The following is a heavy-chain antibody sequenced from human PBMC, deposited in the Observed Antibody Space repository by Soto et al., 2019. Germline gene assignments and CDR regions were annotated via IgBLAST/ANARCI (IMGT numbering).Heavy chain of an antibody. CDR1: GGSISSGGYY. CDR2: IYYSGST. V-gene: IGHV4-31*03. Sequence: PSETLSLTCTVSGGSISSGGYYWSWIRQHPGKGLEWIGYIYYSGSTYYNPSLKSRVTISVDTSKNQFSLKLSSVTAADTAVYYCAREVTRGAFFGGGNAYFDYWGQGTLVTVSS. D-gene: IGHD2-15*01. J-gene: IGHJ4*02. CDR3: AREVTRGAFFGGGNAYFDY.